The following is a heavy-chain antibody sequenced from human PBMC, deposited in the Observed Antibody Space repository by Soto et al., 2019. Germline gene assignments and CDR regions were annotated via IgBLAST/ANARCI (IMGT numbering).Heavy chain of an antibody. D-gene: IGHD3-16*02. CDR1: GGSISSYY. CDR2: IYYSGST. Sequence: SETLSLTCTVSGGSISSYYWSWIRQPPGKGLEWIGYIYYSGSTNYNPSLKSRVTISVDTSKNQFSLKLSSVTAADTAVYYCARLGGELSFRDYYYYMEVWGKGTTVTVSS. CDR3: ARLGGELSFRDYYYYMEV. J-gene: IGHJ6*03. V-gene: IGHV4-59*08.